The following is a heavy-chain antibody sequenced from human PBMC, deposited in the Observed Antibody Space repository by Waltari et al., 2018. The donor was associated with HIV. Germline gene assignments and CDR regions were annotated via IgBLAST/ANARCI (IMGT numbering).Heavy chain of an antibody. CDR3: ARGGLAISPAGTRLYTGMDV. CDR2: IYYDGNNK. V-gene: IGHV3-30*02. CDR1: GSTFSNYL. J-gene: IGHJ6*02. D-gene: IGHD6-13*01. Sequence: QVHLVESGGGVVQPGGSLTLYCAASGSTFSNYLMHGVRPAPGKGLEWVTFIYYDGNNKNYADSVKGRFTISRDNSKKTLYLQMNSLRHEDTAVYYCARGGLAISPAGTRLYTGMDVWGQGTTVTVSS.